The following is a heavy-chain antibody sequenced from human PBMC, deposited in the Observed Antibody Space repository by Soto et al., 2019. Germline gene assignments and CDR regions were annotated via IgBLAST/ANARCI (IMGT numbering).Heavy chain of an antibody. CDR1: GYTFTSYG. CDR3: GVTMVRGVIITPYYYGMDV. V-gene: IGHV1-18*01. CDR2: ISAYNGNT. Sequence: ASVKVSCKASGYTFTSYGISWVRQAPGQGLEWMGWISAYNGNTNYAQKLQGRVTMTTDTSTSTAYMELRSLRSEDTAVYYCGVTMVRGVIITPYYYGMDVWGQGTTVTV. D-gene: IGHD3-10*01. J-gene: IGHJ6*02.